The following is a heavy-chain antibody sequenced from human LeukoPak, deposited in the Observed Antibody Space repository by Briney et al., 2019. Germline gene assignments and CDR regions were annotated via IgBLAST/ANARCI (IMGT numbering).Heavy chain of an antibody. CDR1: GGSISSGSYY. V-gene: IGHV4-61*01. D-gene: IGHD2-15*01. J-gene: IGHJ5*02. CDR3: ARDRYCSGGSCYNWFDP. CDR2: IYYSGST. Sequence: SETLSLTCTVSGGSISSGSYYWSWIRPPPGQGLEWIGYIYYSGSTNYNPSLKSRVTISVDTSKNQFSLKLSSVTAADTAVYYCARDRYCSGGSCYNWFDPWGQGTLVTVSS.